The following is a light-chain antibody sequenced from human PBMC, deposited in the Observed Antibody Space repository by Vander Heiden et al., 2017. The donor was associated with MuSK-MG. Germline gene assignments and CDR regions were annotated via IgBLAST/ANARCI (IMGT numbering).Light chain of an antibody. CDR1: QSISSY. V-gene: IGKV1-39*01. CDR3: QQIDSTPPDT. J-gene: IGKJ2*01. Sequence: DIQMTQSPSSLSASVGDRVTITCRASQSISSYLNWYQQKPGKAPKLLIYAASSLQSGVPSRFSGSGYGTDFTLTISSRQPEDFAAYYCQQIDSTPPDTFGQGTKLEIK. CDR2: AAS.